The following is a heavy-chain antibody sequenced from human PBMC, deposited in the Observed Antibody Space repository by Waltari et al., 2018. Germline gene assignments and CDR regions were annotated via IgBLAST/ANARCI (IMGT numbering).Heavy chain of an antibody. CDR1: GYSISSGYY. CDR2: IYHSGST. V-gene: IGHV4-38-2*01. CDR3: ARSPITMIVEGQYYFDY. D-gene: IGHD3-22*01. Sequence: QVQLHESGPGLVKPSETLSLTCAVSGYSISSGYYWGWIRQPPGKGLGWIGSIYHSGSTYYNPSLKSRVTISVDTSKNQFSRKLSSVTAADTAVYYCARSPITMIVEGQYYFDYWGQGTLVTVSS. J-gene: IGHJ4*02.